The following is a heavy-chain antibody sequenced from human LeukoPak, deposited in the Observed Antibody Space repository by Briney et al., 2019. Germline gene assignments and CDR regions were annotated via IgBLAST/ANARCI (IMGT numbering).Heavy chain of an antibody. Sequence: SGTLSLTCTVSGGSISSGSYYWSWIRQPAGKGLEWIGRIYTSGSTNYNPSLKSRVTISVDTSKNQFSLKLSSVTAADTAVYYCAREGGVLSDGGYDYKFDYWGQGTLVTVSS. V-gene: IGHV4-61*02. CDR3: AREGGVLSDGGYDYKFDY. CDR1: GGSISSGSYY. D-gene: IGHD5-12*01. CDR2: IYTSGST. J-gene: IGHJ4*02.